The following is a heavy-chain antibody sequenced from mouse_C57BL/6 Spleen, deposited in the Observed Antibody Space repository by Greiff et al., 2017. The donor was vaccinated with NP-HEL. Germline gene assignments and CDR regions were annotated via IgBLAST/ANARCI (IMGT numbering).Heavy chain of an antibody. J-gene: IGHJ2*01. CDR3: ARWEDY. Sequence: QVQLQESGPELVKPGASVKISCKASGYAFSSSWMNWVKQRPGKGLEWIGRIYPGDGDTNYNGKFKGKATLTADKSSSTAYMQLSSLTSEDSAVYFCARWEDYWGQGTTLTVSS. D-gene: IGHD4-1*01. CDR1: GYAFSSSW. CDR2: IYPGDGDT. V-gene: IGHV1-82*01.